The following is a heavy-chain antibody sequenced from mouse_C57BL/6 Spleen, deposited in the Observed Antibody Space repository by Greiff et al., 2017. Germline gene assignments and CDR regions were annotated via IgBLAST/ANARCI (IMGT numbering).Heavy chain of an antibody. CDR1: GYSITSGYY. CDR2: ISYDGSN. CDR3: ARGGGYGGDFDV. Sequence: VQLQQSGPGLVKPSQSLSLTCSVTGYSITSGYYWNWIRQFPGNKLEWMGYISYDGSNNYNPSLKNRISITRDTSKNQFFLKLNSVTTEDTATYYCARGGGYGGDFDVWGTGTTVTVSS. D-gene: IGHD2-2*01. V-gene: IGHV3-6*01. J-gene: IGHJ1*03.